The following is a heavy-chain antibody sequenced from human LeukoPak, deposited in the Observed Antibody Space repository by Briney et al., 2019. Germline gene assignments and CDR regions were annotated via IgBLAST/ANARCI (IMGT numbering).Heavy chain of an antibody. CDR1: GYTFTSYD. Sequence: ASVKVSCKASGYTFTSYDINRVRQATGQGLEWMGWMNPNSGNTGYAQKFQGRVTMTRNTSISTAYMELSSLRSEDTAVYYCAREAGNYYYYGMDVWGQGTTVTVSS. CDR2: MNPNSGNT. D-gene: IGHD6-19*01. V-gene: IGHV1-8*01. J-gene: IGHJ6*02. CDR3: AREAGNYYYYGMDV.